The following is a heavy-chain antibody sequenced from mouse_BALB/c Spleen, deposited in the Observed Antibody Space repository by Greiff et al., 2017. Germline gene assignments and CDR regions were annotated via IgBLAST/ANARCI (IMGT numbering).Heavy chain of an antibody. J-gene: IGHJ1*01. CDR1: GYTFSSYW. D-gene: IGHD6-1*01. CDR2: ILPGSGST. Sequence: QVHVKQSVAELMKPGASVKISCKATGYTFSSYWIEWVKQRPGHGLEWIGEILPGSGSTNYNEKFKGKATFTADTSSNTAYMQLSSLTSEDSAVYYCARRSLRGYFDVWGAGTTVTVSS. CDR3: ARRSLRGYFDV. V-gene: IGHV1-9*01.